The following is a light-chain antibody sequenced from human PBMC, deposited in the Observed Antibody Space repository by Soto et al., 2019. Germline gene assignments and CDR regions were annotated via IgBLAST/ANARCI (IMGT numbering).Light chain of an antibody. V-gene: IGLV1-47*01. Sequence: QSALTQPPSASGTRGQRVTISCSGSSSNIGSNYVYWYHQLPGTAPKLLIYRNNQRPSGVPDRFSGSKSGTSASLAISGLRSEDEADYYCAAWDDSLGGVVFGGGTKVTVL. CDR2: RNN. CDR1: SSNIGSNY. J-gene: IGLJ2*01. CDR3: AAWDDSLGGVV.